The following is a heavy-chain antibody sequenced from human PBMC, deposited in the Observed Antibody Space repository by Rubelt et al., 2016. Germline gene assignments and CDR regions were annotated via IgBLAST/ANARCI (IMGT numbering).Heavy chain of an antibody. D-gene: IGHD5-18*01. CDR1: GGSVRSSISY. J-gene: IGHJ5*02. CDR3: ATPRGYNYGFDP. V-gene: IGHV4-39*07. Sequence: QLQLQESGPGLVKPSETLSLTCTVSGGSVRSSISYWGWNRQPPGKGLEWIGQSFYNGSPYYNPSLKRRLTISVDTSKNQNSLRLNSVTCADTAVDDCATPRGYNYGFDPWGQGTLVTVAS. CDR2: SFYNGSP.